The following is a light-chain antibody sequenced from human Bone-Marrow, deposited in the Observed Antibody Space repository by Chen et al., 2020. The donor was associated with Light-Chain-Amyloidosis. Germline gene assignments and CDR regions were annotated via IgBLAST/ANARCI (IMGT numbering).Light chain of an antibody. CDR3: QQHYNIPRT. Sequence: DIQMTQSPSSLSASVGDRVTITGRASLSISTYLNWYQQKPGKVPKLLIYVASTLQSGVPSRFSGSGSGTDFTLTISSLQPEDFATYYCQQHYNIPRTFGGGTKVEIK. CDR1: LSISTY. J-gene: IGKJ4*01. CDR2: VAS. V-gene: IGKV1-39*01.